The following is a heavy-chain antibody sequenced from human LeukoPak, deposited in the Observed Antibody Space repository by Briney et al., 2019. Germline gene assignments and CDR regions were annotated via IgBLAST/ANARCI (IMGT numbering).Heavy chain of an antibody. V-gene: IGHV3-30*03. D-gene: IGHD6-25*01. J-gene: IGHJ4*02. CDR2: ISYDGSNK. Sequence: GGSLRLSCAASGFTFSSYWMNWARQAPGKGLEWVAVISYDGSNKYYADSVKGRFTISRDNSKNTLYLQMNSLRAEDTAVYYCARDRSRAAAGIINWGQGTLVTVSS. CDR3: ARDRSRAAAGIIN. CDR1: GFTFSSYW.